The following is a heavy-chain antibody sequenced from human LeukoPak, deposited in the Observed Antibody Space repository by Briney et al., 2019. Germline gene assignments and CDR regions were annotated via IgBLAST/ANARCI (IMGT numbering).Heavy chain of an antibody. J-gene: IGHJ3*02. CDR1: GYTSYTNW. D-gene: IGHD7-27*01. V-gene: IGHV5-51*01. CDR2: IYPGDSDV. Sequence: GESLKISCQISGYTSYTNWIAWVRQRPGKGLGWMGVIYPGDSDVKYSPSFGDLVTISADKFTDTAYLQWRSLRASDTAIYYCASRYTGALRGAYDMWGLGTTVTVSS. CDR3: ASRYTGALRGAYDM.